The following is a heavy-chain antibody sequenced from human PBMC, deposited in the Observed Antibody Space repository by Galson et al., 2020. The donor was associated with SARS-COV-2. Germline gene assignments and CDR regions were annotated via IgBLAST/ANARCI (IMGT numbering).Heavy chain of an antibody. CDR3: ARSLDMYDQILMDV. CDR2: MLPSGPVT. D-gene: IGHD3-3*01. V-gene: IGHV1-46*01. Sequence: ASVKASCNASGFPLTTYHIHWVRQAHGQGLERKGTMLPSGPVTLYAPKFQGRVTVTRDTSTDTVYMELRSLRSDETGVYYCARSLDMYDQILMDVWGKGTPVTVSS. J-gene: IGHJ6*04. CDR1: GFPLTTYH.